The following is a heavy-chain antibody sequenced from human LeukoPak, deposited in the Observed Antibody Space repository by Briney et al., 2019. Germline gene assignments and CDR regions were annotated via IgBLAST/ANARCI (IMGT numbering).Heavy chain of an antibody. J-gene: IGHJ4*02. CDR3: ARAYVSGGSCCTFDY. V-gene: IGHV1-46*01. Sequence: GASVKVSCKASGYTFTSYYMHWVRQAPGQGLEWMGIINPSGGSTSYAQKFQGRVAMTRDMSTSTVYMELSSLRSEDTAVYYCARAYVSGGSCCTFDYWGQGTLVTVSS. CDR2: INPSGGST. CDR1: GYTFTSYY. D-gene: IGHD2-15*01.